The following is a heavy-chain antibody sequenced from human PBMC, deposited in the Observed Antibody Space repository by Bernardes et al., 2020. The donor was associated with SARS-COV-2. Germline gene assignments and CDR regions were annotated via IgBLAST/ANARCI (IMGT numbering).Heavy chain of an antibody. Sequence: GGSLRLSCAASGFSSSSYWMHWFRQAPGKGLVWVSRVNSDGSNTIYADSVKGRFTISRDSSKNMVYLQMNSLRAEDTAVYYCARKTGHDYGMDVWGQGTTVTVSS. CDR3: ARKTGHDYGMDV. CDR2: VNSDGSNT. CDR1: GFSSSSYW. D-gene: IGHD3-10*01. J-gene: IGHJ6*02. V-gene: IGHV3-74*01.